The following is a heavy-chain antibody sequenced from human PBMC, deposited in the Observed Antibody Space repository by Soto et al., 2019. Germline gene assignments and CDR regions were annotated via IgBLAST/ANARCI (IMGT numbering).Heavy chain of an antibody. CDR3: ARDRGVNDDGDYVEY. CDR2: ISGYNGNT. CDR1: GYTFTNYG. V-gene: IGHV1-18*01. J-gene: IGHJ4*02. Sequence: QGHLVQSGAEVKKPGASVTVSCKASGYTFTNYGISWVRQAPGQLPEWMGWISGYNGNTKYAPKFQGRVTLTSDTSTSNCYIVLSSLRSADTAVYYWARDRGVNDDGDYVEYWGQGSLVSVSA. D-gene: IGHD4-17*01.